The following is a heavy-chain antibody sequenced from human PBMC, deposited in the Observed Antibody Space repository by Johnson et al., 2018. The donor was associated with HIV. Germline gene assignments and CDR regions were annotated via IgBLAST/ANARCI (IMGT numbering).Heavy chain of an antibody. CDR3: ARDALDAFDI. CDR2: LSYDGSNK. V-gene: IGHV3-30-3*01. J-gene: IGHJ3*02. Sequence: QVQLVESGGGVVRPGGSLRLSCVGSGFTFSSYAMHWVRQAPGKGLEWVAVLSYDGSNKYYADSVKGRFTISRDNSKNTLYLQMNSLRAEDTAVYYCARDALDAFDIWGQGTMVTVSS. CDR1: GFTFSSYA.